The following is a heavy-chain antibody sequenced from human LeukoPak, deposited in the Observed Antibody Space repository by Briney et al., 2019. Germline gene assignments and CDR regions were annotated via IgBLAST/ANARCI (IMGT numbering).Heavy chain of an antibody. Sequence: GGSLRLSCAASGFTFSSYWMSWVRQAPGKGLEWVANIKQDGSEKYYVDSVKGRFTISRDNAKNSLYLQMNSLRAEDTAVYYCARGPGGAAVDNYYMDVWGKGTTVTVSS. D-gene: IGHD6-13*01. CDR1: GFTFSSYW. CDR3: ARGPGGAAVDNYYMDV. CDR2: IKQDGSEK. V-gene: IGHV3-7*01. J-gene: IGHJ6*03.